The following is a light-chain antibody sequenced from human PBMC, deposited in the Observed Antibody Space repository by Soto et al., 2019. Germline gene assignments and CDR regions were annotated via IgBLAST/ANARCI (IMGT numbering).Light chain of an antibody. J-gene: IGKJ1*01. CDR3: QQRSNWPPGWT. CDR2: DAS. Sequence: EIVLTQSPATLSLSPGERATLSCRASQSVSSYLAWYQQKPGQAPRLLIYDASNRATGIPARFSGSWSGTDFTLTISSLEPEDFAVYYCQQRSNWPPGWTFGQGTKV. CDR1: QSVSSY. V-gene: IGKV3-11*01.